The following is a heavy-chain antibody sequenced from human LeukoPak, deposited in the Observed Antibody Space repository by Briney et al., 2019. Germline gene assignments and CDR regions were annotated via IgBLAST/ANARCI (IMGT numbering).Heavy chain of an antibody. CDR2: ISGSGGST. Sequence: GGSLRLSCAASGFTFSSYAMSWVRQAPGKGLEWVSAISGSGGSTYYADSVKGRFTISRDNFKNTQYLQMNSLRAEDTAVYFCATGWGGDDYWGQGILVTVSS. D-gene: IGHD3-16*01. CDR3: ATGWGGDDY. V-gene: IGHV3-23*01. J-gene: IGHJ4*02. CDR1: GFTFSSYA.